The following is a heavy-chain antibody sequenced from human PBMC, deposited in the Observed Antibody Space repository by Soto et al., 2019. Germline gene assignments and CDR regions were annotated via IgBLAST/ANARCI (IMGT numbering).Heavy chain of an antibody. CDR3: ARRAEGGTWNWGNYFDY. J-gene: IGHJ4*02. D-gene: IGHD1-7*01. Sequence: KPSETLSLTCSVSGGSISSQSYYWGWIRQPPGKGLEYIGSIFYRGSTFYNTSLKSRVTLDVDTSKNQFSLRLSSVTATDTAVYFCARRAEGGTWNWGNYFDYWGQGALVTVSS. V-gene: IGHV4-39*01. CDR2: IFYRGST. CDR1: GGSISSQSYY.